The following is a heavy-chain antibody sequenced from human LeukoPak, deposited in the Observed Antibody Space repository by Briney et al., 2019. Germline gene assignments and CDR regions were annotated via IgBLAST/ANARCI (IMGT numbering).Heavy chain of an antibody. Sequence: SETLSLTCTVSGGSVNTDSYYWSWIRQPPGKGLEWIGSIYYSGSNNYNPSLKSRVSISVDTSKNQFSLKLSSVTAADTAVYYCARDLAYCSGGRCYSRWFDPWGQGTLVTVPS. J-gene: IGHJ5*02. CDR1: GGSVNTDSYY. CDR3: ARDLAYCSGGRCYSRWFDP. D-gene: IGHD2-15*01. CDR2: IYYSGSN. V-gene: IGHV4-61*01.